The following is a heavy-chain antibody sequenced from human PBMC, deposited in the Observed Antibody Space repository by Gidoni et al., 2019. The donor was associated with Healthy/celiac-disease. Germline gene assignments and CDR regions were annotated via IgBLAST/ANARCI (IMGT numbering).Heavy chain of an antibody. V-gene: IGHV4-59*01. CDR2: IYYRWST. Sequence: QVQLQESGPGLVKPSETLSLTFTVSGGSISSYYWSWIRQPPGKGLEWIGYIYYRWSTNYNPSLKSRVTISVDTSKNQFSLKLSSVTAADTAVYYCARVGDYGDYDPNWFDPWGQGTLVTVSS. J-gene: IGHJ5*02. CDR3: ARVGDYGDYDPNWFDP. CDR1: GGSISSYY. D-gene: IGHD4-17*01.